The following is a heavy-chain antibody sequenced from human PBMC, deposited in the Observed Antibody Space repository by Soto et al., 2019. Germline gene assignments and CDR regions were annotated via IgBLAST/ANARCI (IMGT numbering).Heavy chain of an antibody. CDR3: ARVTRRVVVPAAIISWFDP. CDR1: GGSISSGGYC. D-gene: IGHD2-2*01. V-gene: IGHV4-31*03. CDR2: IYYSGST. J-gene: IGHJ5*02. Sequence: SETLSLTCTVSGGSISSGGYCWSWIRQHPGKGLEWIGYIYYSGSTYYNPSLKSRVTISVDTSKNQFSLKLSSVTAADTAVYYCARVTRRVVVPAAIISWFDPWGQGTLVTVSS.